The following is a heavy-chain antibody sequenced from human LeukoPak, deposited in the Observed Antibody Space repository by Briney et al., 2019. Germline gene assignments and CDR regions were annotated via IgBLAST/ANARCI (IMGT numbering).Heavy chain of an antibody. J-gene: IGHJ3*02. CDR2: ISGSSGTI. V-gene: IGHV3-48*04. Sequence: PGGSLRLSCAASGFTFSYYSINWVRQAPGKGLEWISYISGSSGTIHYADSVKGRFTISRDNAKNSLYLQMNSLRVEDTAVYYCARDGPSYGSGSYSLAFDIWGQGTMVTVSS. D-gene: IGHD3-10*01. CDR3: ARDGPSYGSGSYSLAFDI. CDR1: GFTFSYYS.